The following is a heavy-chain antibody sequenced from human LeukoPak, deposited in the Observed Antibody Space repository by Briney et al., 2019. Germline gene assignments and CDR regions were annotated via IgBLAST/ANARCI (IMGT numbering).Heavy chain of an antibody. V-gene: IGHV4-34*01. D-gene: IGHD1-1*01. CDR2: INHSGST. J-gene: IGHJ5*02. CDR1: GGSFSGYY. CDR3: ARKGGGQLVNTRRWFDP. Sequence: SETLSLTCAVYGGSFSGYYWSWIRQPPGKGLEWIGEINHSGSTNYNPSLKSRITISVDTSQNQFSLKLSSVTAADTAVYYCARKGGGQLVNTRRWFDPWGQGTLVTVSS.